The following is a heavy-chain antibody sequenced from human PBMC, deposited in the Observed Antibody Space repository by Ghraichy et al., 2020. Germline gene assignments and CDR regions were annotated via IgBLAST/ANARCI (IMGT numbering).Heavy chain of an antibody. Sequence: SETLSLTCTVSGGSISSSSHYWGWIRQPPGKGLEWIGSIYYSGSTYYNPSLKSRVTISVDTSKNQFSLKLSSVTAADTAVYYCRTLLDYYYYGMDVWGQGTTVTVSS. J-gene: IGHJ6*02. CDR2: IYYSGST. V-gene: IGHV4-39*07. D-gene: IGHD3/OR15-3a*01. CDR1: GGSISSSSHY. CDR3: RTLLDYYYYGMDV.